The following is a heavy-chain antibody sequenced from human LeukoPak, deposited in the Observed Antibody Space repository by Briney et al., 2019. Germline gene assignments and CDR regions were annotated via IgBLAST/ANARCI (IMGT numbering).Heavy chain of an antibody. D-gene: IGHD6-25*01. V-gene: IGHV4-59*01. CDR1: GGSINYYY. CDR3: ARESSGSILDY. CDR2: IYYSGST. J-gene: IGHJ4*02. Sequence: SETLSLTCTVSGGSINYYYWMWIRQPPGKGLEWIGYIYYSGSTNYNPSLKSRVTISVDTSKNQFSLKLSSVTAADTAVYYCARESSGSILDYWGQGTLVTVSS.